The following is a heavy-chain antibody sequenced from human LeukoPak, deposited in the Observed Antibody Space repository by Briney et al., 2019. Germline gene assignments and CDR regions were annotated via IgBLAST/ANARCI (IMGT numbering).Heavy chain of an antibody. CDR1: GYTFTGYY. CDR2: IIPIFGTA. V-gene: IGHV1-69*13. CDR3: ARENCSGGSCYFDTLAYFDY. Sequence: GASVKVSCKASGYTFTGYYMHWVRQAPGQGLEWMGGIIPIFGTANYAQKFQGRVTITADESTSTAYMELSSLRSEDTAVYYCARENCSGGSCYFDTLAYFDYWGQGTLVTVSS. J-gene: IGHJ4*02. D-gene: IGHD2-15*01.